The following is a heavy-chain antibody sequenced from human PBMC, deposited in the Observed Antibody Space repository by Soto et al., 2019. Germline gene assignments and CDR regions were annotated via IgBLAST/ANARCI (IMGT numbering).Heavy chain of an antibody. D-gene: IGHD3-22*01. Sequence: ASVKVSCKASGYTFTNYAIHWVRQATGQRLEWMGWINAGNGNTKYSQKFQGRVTITRDTSASTAYMELSSLRSEDTAVYYCARGERYYYDSSGYFGFDYWGQGTLVTVSS. CDR3: ARGERYYYDSSGYFGFDY. V-gene: IGHV1-3*01. CDR2: INAGNGNT. CDR1: GYTFTNYA. J-gene: IGHJ4*02.